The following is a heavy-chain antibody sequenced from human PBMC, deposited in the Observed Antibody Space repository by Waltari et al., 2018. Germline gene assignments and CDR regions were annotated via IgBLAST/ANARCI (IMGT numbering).Heavy chain of an antibody. Sequence: QVQLVQSGAEVKKPGSSVKVSCKASGGTFSSYTISWVRQAPGQGLEWMGRIIPILGIANYAQKFQGRVTITADKSTSTAYMELSSLRSEDTAVYYCARDHRRYYYDSSGYTHWGQGTLVTVSS. CDR3: ARDHRRYYYDSSGYTH. J-gene: IGHJ4*02. D-gene: IGHD3-22*01. V-gene: IGHV1-69*08. CDR1: GGTFSSYT. CDR2: IIPILGIA.